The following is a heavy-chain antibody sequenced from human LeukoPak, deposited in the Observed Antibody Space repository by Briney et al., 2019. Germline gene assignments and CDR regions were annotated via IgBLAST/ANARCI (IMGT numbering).Heavy chain of an antibody. V-gene: IGHV3-23*01. CDR1: GFTFSSYA. CDR3: AKVGYDFWSGYDVVEYYFDY. D-gene: IGHD3-3*01. Sequence: GGSLRLSCAASGFTFSSYAMSWVRQAPGKGLEWVSAISGSGGSTHYADSVKGRFTISRDNSKNTLYLQMNSLRAEDTAVYYCAKVGYDFWSGYDVVEYYFDYWGQGTLVTVSS. CDR2: ISGSGGST. J-gene: IGHJ4*02.